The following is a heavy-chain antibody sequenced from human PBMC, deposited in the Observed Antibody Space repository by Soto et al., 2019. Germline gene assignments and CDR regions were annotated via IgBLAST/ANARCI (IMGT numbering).Heavy chain of an antibody. CDR2: IYYSGST. D-gene: IGHD2-21*02. CDR1: GGSISSGGYY. CDR3: ARLGYCGGDCYPFRFDY. V-gene: IGHV4-31*03. J-gene: IGHJ4*02. Sequence: SETLSLTCTVSGGSISSGGYYWSWIRQHPGKGLEWIGYIYYSGSTYYNPSLKSRVTISVDTSKNQFSLKLSSMTAADTVAYYCARLGYCGGDCYPFRFDYWGQGTLVAVSS.